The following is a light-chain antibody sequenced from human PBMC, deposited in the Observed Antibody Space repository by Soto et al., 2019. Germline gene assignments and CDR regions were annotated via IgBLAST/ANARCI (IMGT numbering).Light chain of an antibody. CDR3: HQYETYSGT. CDR2: RAS. Sequence: DIQMTQSPSSLSASVGDRVTITCRASQIINTWLAWYQQKPGKAPKLLIYRASNLVNGVPSRFSGSGSGTEFTLPICSLQPADFSIYYCHQYETYSGTFGPGTKVDL. CDR1: QIINTW. J-gene: IGKJ3*01. V-gene: IGKV1-5*03.